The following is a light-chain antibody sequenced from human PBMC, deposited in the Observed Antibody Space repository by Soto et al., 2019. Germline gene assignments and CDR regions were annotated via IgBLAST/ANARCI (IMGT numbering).Light chain of an antibody. CDR3: SSYRISSTRVV. CDR2: EVT. J-gene: IGLJ2*01. Sequence: QSALTQPASVSGSPGQSITISCTGTSSDVGGYNYVSWYQQHPGKAPKLIIYEVTNRPSGISYRFSGSKSGNTASLTISGLQGEDEADYYCSSYRISSTRVVFGGGTKLTVL. CDR1: SSDVGGYNY. V-gene: IGLV2-14*01.